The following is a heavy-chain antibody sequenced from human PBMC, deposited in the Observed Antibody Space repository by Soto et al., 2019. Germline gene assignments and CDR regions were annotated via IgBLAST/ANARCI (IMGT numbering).Heavy chain of an antibody. Sequence: QVQLVQSGAEVKKTGSSVKVSCKASGYTFIGYYIHWGRQAPGQGLEWMGWINPNIGGTNYAQRFQGWFTMTMDRSITTAYMEMSRLKSDDTAVYNCERVGRGQASLGYYGMDVWGQGTTVTVSS. V-gene: IGHV1-2*04. CDR2: INPNIGGT. CDR1: GYTFIGYY. D-gene: IGHD3-22*01. CDR3: ERVGRGQASLGYYGMDV. J-gene: IGHJ6*02.